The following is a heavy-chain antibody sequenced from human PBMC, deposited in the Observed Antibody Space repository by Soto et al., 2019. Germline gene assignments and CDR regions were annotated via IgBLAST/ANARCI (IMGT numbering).Heavy chain of an antibody. CDR1: GYSFITYY. CDR2: IDPSGGST. D-gene: IGHD2-15*01. CDR3: AMTLAFAVVVLVAATAGMDV. V-gene: IGHV1-46*01. Sequence: ASVKVSCKASGYSFITYYLHWVRQAPGQGLEWMGAIDPSGGSTNYAQKFQGRVTMTTETSTNTVYMELSSLRSEDTAVYYCAMTLAFAVVVLVAATAGMDVCGEGTRVTVSS. J-gene: IGHJ6*04.